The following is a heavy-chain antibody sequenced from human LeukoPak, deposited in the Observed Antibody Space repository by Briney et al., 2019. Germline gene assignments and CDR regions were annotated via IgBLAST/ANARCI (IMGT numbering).Heavy chain of an antibody. V-gene: IGHV3-30*04. J-gene: IGHJ4*02. CDR3: ARYCSGGRCPEYHFDY. CDR1: EFTFSSYA. D-gene: IGHD2-15*01. CDR2: ISYDGNNK. Sequence: PGGSLRLSCAASEFTFSSYAMHWVRQAPGKGLEWVAVISYDGNNKNYADSVKGRFTISRDNSKNTLFLQMNSLRLDDTAVYYCARYCSGGRCPEYHFDYWGQGTLVTVSS.